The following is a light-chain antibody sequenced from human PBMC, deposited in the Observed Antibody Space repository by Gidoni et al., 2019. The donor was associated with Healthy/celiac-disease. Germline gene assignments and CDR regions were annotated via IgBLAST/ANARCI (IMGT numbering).Light chain of an antibody. CDR2: KAS. V-gene: IGKV1-5*03. CDR3: QQYNSYLCS. CDR1: QSISSW. Sequence: DIQMTQCPSTLSASVGDLVTITCRASQSISSWLAWDQQKPGKAPKLLIYKASSLESGVPSRFSGSGSGTEFTLTISSLQPDDFATYYCQQYNSYLCSFGQGTKLEIK. J-gene: IGKJ2*04.